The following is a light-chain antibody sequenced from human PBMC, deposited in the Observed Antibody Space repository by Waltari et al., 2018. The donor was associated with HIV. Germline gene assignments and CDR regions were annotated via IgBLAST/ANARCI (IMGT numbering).Light chain of an antibody. CDR1: SSDVGGYNY. J-gene: IGLJ2*01. CDR3: SSYAGSNNVA. CDR2: EVS. V-gene: IGLV2-8*01. Sequence: QSALTQPPSASGSPGQSVTISCTGTSSDVGGYNYVYWYQQHPGKAPKLMIYEVSKRLSGVPNRFSGSESVNTASLTVSVLQAEDEADYCCSSYAGSNNVAFGGGTKLTVL.